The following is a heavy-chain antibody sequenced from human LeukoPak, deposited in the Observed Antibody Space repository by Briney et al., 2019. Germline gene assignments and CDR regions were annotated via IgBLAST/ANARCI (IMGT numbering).Heavy chain of an antibody. V-gene: IGHV4-59*12. D-gene: IGHD6-6*01. J-gene: IGHJ6*03. Sequence: PSETLSLTCTVSGGSISSYYWSWIRQPPGKGLEWIGYIYYSGSTNYNPSLKSRVTMSVDTSKNQFSLKLSSVTAADTAVYYCARSEQLAPRYYYYYMDVWGKGTTVTVSS. CDR3: ARSEQLAPRYYYYYMDV. CDR2: IYYSGST. CDR1: GGSISSYY.